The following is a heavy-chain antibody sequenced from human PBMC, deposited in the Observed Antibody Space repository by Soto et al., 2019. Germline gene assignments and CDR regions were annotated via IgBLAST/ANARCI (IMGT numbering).Heavy chain of an antibody. CDR2: ISAYNGNT. V-gene: IGHV1-18*04. Sequence: GASVKVSCKASGYTFTSYGISWVRQAPGQGLEWMGWISAYNGNTNYAQKLQGRVTMTTDTSTSTAYMELRSLRSDDTAVYYCAREGYCSSTSCYTHPYYYYYYGMDVWGQGTTVTVSS. J-gene: IGHJ6*02. CDR1: GYTFTSYG. D-gene: IGHD2-2*02. CDR3: AREGYCSSTSCYTHPYYYYYYGMDV.